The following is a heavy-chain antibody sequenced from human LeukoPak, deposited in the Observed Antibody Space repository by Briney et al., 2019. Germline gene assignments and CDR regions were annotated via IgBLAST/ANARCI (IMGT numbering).Heavy chain of an antibody. CDR1: GFTFSSYA. CDR2: ISGSGGST. D-gene: IGHD3-10*01. J-gene: IGHJ5*02. Sequence: PGGSLRLSCAASGFTFSSYAMSWVRQAPGKGLEWVSAISGSGGSTYYADSVKGRFTISRDNSKNTLYLQMNSLKTEDTAVYYCTTAPMVRGVIITISWGQGTLVTVSS. CDR3: TTAPMVRGVIITIS. V-gene: IGHV3-23*01.